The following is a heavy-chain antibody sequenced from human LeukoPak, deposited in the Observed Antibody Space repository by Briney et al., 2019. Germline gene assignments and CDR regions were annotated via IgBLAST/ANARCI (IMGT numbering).Heavy chain of an antibody. J-gene: IGHJ5*02. Sequence: ASVKVSCKASGFTFNAYNIHWVRQAPGQGLEWMGIINPSGGSTSYAQKFQGRVTMTRDMSTSTVYMELSSLRSEDTAVYYCARAVIAAGNWFDPWGQGTLVTVSS. CDR1: GFTFNAYN. D-gene: IGHD6-13*01. CDR3: ARAVIAAGNWFDP. V-gene: IGHV1-46*02. CDR2: INPSGGST.